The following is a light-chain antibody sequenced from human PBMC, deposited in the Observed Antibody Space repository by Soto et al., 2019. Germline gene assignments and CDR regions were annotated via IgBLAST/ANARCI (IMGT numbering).Light chain of an antibody. Sequence: DIQMTQSPSSLSASVGDRVTITCRASQSISSYLNWYQQKPGKAPKLLIYAASSLQSGVPSRFSGSGSGTDFTLNISRLQPEDFATYYCQQSYSTRFGGGTKVEIK. V-gene: IGKV1-39*01. CDR1: QSISSY. J-gene: IGKJ4*01. CDR2: AAS. CDR3: QQSYSTR.